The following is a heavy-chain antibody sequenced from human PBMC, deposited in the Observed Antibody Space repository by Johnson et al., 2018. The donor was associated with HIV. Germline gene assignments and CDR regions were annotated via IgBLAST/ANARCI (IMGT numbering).Heavy chain of an antibody. Sequence: EVQLVESGGGVVRPGGSLRLACAATGFTFDDYGMSWVRQAPGKGLEWVSGINWNGGSTGYADSVKGRFTISRDNAKNSLYLQMNSLRAEDTALYYCARVSCSSTSCLGDGAFDIWGQGTMVTVSS. J-gene: IGHJ3*02. CDR1: GFTFDDYG. CDR3: ARVSCSSTSCLGDGAFDI. D-gene: IGHD2-2*01. V-gene: IGHV3-20*04. CDR2: INWNGGST.